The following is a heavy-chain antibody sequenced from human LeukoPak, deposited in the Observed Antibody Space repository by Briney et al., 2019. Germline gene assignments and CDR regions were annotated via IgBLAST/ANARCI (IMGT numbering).Heavy chain of an antibody. CDR3: AKDILTGYPSDAFDI. CDR2: IYGGGST. V-gene: IGHV3-53*01. D-gene: IGHD3-9*01. Sequence: GGSLRLSCAATGLSVSSNFMSWVRQAPGKGLEWVSVIYGGGSTYYADSVKGRFTISRDTPKNTLYLQMNSLRVEDTAVYYCAKDILTGYPSDAFDIWGQGTMVTVSS. J-gene: IGHJ3*02. CDR1: GLSVSSNF.